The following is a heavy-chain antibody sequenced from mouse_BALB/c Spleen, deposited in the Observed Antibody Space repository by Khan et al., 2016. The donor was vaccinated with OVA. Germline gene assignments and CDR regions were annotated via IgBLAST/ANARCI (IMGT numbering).Heavy chain of an antibody. V-gene: IGHV1-20*02. CDR1: GYSFTGYF. J-gene: IGHJ2*01. CDR3: ARKSGSDFDY. D-gene: IGHD1-3*01. CDR2: INPHIGET. Sequence: EVQLQESGPELVKPGASVKISCKASGYSFTGYFMNWVMQSHGKSLEWIGHINPHIGETFYNQKFTGKATLTVDESSSTAHMELRSLASEDSAVYYCARKSGSDFDYWGQGTTLTVSS.